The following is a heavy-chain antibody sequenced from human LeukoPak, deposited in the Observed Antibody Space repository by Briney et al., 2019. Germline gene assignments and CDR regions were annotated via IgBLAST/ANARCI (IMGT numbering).Heavy chain of an antibody. CDR2: IGTSGATT. Sequence: GGSLRLSCGTSGFTFSTYVMSWVRKFPGKGLEWLSSIGTSGATTTYADSVKGRFTISRDNSENTLYLQMNSLRVEDTAEYYCARIERCDYWGQGTLVTVSS. CDR3: ARIERCDY. V-gene: IGHV3-23*01. CDR1: GFTFSTYV. J-gene: IGHJ4*02.